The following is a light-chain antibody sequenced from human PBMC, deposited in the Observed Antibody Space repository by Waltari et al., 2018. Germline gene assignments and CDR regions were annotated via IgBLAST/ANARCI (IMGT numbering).Light chain of an antibody. CDR2: RTT. J-gene: IGLJ2*01. V-gene: IGLV1-40*01. CDR1: RSNIGAGHD. CDR3: QSYDSSLSGSL. Sequence: QSVLTQPPSVSGAPGQKVTISCTGSRSNIGAGHDVHWYQQFPGAAPKLLLYRTTNRPPGVPDRFAGSKSVTSASLAITGLQAEDEADYYCQSYDSSLSGSLFGGGTKLTVL.